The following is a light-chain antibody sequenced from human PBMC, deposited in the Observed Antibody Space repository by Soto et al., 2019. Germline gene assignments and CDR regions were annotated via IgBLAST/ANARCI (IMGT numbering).Light chain of an antibody. V-gene: IGLV2-23*01. CDR2: EGS. J-gene: IGLJ1*01. CDR1: GSDVGSYNL. CDR3: CSYAGSSTLYV. Sequence: SVLTQPASVSGSPGQSITISSPGTGSDVGSYNLVSWYQQHPGKAPKLMIYEGSERPSGVSDRFSGSKSGNTASLTISGLQAEDEADYYCCSYAGSSTLYVFGTGTRSPS.